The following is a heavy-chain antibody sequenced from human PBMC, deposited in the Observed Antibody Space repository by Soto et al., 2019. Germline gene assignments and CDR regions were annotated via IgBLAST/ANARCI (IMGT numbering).Heavy chain of an antibody. CDR3: ARGRYGSGSYYNY. J-gene: IGHJ4*02. CDR1: GGSFSGYY. V-gene: IGHV4-34*01. Sequence: SETLSLTCAVYGGSFSGYYWSWIRQPPGKGLEWIGEINHSGSTNYNPSLKSRVTISVDTSKNQFSLKLSSVTAADTAVYYCARGRYGSGSYYNYWGQGTLVTVSS. CDR2: INHSGST. D-gene: IGHD3-10*01.